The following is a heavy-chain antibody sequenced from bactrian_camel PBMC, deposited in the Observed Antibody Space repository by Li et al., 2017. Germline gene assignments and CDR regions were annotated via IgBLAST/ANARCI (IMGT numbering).Heavy chain of an antibody. CDR2: ARPDERT. Sequence: VQLVESGGGSVQPGGSLTLSCVASVDIHCMGWFRQAPGSEREGIAAARPDERTYYTNSTKGRFTISRDRAKKAVYLQMSDLKSEDTAMYYCAADYSGGNCPPPYVLYPYEYAGHGTQVTVS. CDR1: VDIHC. D-gene: IGHD7*01. J-gene: IGHJ4*01. CDR3: AADYSGGNCPPPYVLYPYEY. V-gene: IGHV3S53*01.